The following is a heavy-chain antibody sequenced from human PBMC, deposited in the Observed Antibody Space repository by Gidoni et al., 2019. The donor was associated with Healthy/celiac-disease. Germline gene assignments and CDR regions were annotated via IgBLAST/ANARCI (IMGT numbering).Heavy chain of an antibody. J-gene: IGHJ4*02. V-gene: IGHV4-39*01. D-gene: IGHD6-19*01. Sequence: QLQLQESRPGLVKPSETLSLTCTVSGGSISSSSYYWGWIRQPPGKGLEWIGSIYYSGSTYYNPSLKSRVTISVDTSKNQFSLKLSSVTAADTAVYYCARRVGPIAVAASWYFDYWGQGTLVTVSS. CDR3: ARRVGPIAVAASWYFDY. CDR2: IYYSGST. CDR1: GGSISSSSYY.